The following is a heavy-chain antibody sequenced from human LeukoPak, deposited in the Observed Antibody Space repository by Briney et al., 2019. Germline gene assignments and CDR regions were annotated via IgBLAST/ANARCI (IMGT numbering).Heavy chain of an antibody. V-gene: IGHV4-59*01. J-gene: IGHJ6*02. D-gene: IGHD2-15*01. CDR2: IYYSGST. Sequence: PSETLSLTCTVSGGSISSYYWSWIRQPPGKGLEWIGYIYYSGSTNYNPSLKSRVTISVDTSKNQFSLKLSSVTAADTAVYYCARGLLVYYYGMDVWGQGTTVTVSS. CDR1: GGSISSYY. CDR3: ARGLLVYYYGMDV.